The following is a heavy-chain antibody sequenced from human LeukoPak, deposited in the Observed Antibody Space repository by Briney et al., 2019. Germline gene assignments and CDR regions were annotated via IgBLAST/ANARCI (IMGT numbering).Heavy chain of an antibody. CDR3: ASAYCGGDCYPDY. CDR2: IYSGGST. Sequence: PGGSLRLSCAASGFTVSSNYMSWVRQAPGKGLEWVSVIYSGGSTYYADSVKGRFTISRDNSKNTLYLQMNSLRAEDTAVYYCASAYCGGDCYPDYWGQGTLVTVSS. V-gene: IGHV3-53*01. J-gene: IGHJ4*02. D-gene: IGHD2-21*02. CDR1: GFTVSSNY.